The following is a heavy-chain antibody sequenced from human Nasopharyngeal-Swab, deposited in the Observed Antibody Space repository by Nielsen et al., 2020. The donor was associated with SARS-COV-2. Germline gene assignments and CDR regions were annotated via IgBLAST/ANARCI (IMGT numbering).Heavy chain of an antibody. J-gene: IGHJ4*02. V-gene: IGHV3-30*18. D-gene: IGHD1-26*01. CDR3: AKEPSSGSYPS. CDR2: ISYDGSNK. Sequence: GGSLRLSCAASGFTFSSYGMHWVRQAPGKGLERVAVISYDGSNKYYADSVKGRFTISRDNSKNTLYLQMNSLRAEDTAVYYCAKEPSSGSYPSWGQGTLVTVSS. CDR1: GFTFSSYG.